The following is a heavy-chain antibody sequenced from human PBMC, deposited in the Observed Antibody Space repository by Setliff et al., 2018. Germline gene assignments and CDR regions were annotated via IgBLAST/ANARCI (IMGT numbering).Heavy chain of an antibody. J-gene: IGHJ5*02. V-gene: IGHV4-59*01. D-gene: IGHD3-10*01. CDR3: AAVRIDAGGGWFDP. CDR1: GGFIRDYY. Sequence: SETLSLTCTVSGGFIRDYYWNWIRQSPGKGLEWIGYIYYRGTTNYNSSLKSRVTISIDMSKNQFSLKLSSATAADTAVYFCAAVRIDAGGGWFDPWGHGIPVTVSS. CDR2: IYYRGTT.